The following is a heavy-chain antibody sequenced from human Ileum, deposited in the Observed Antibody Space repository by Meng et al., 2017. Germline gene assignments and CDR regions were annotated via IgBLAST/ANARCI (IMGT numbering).Heavy chain of an antibody. CDR3: VTGKLNTSWSRGRFDY. V-gene: IGHV3-7*01. CDR2: INQDGSEK. Sequence: GGSLRSPCAALGSPFSTHWMTWVRQAPGKGLEWAGNINQDGSEKNYVASVKGRFTVSRDNTENSLFLQMNSLRAEDTAVYYCVTGKLNTSWSRGRFDYWGQGILVTVSS. D-gene: IGHD6-13*01. CDR1: GSPFSTHW. J-gene: IGHJ4*02.